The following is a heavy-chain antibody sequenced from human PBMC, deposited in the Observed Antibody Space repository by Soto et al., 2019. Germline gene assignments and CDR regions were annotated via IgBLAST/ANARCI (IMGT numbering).Heavy chain of an antibody. V-gene: IGHV3-30-3*01. J-gene: IGHJ6*02. Sequence: VGSLRLSCVASGFSFDTYGIHWVRQAPGKGLQWVALISYEGSNTYYADSVRGRFTISRDNSKNTLYLQMNTLGPEDTGVYYCARVTPGNNLYYFSGLDFWGQGTSVTVSS. CDR3: ARVTPGNNLYYFSGLDF. CDR1: GFSFDTYG. CDR2: ISYEGSNT. D-gene: IGHD1-1*01.